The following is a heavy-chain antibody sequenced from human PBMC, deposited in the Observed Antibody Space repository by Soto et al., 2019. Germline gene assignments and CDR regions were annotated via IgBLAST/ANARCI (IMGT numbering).Heavy chain of an antibody. CDR3: VHDSGSYSWVFDY. J-gene: IGHJ4*02. D-gene: IGHD1-26*01. V-gene: IGHV3-64D*06. CDR2: ISSNGGST. CDR1: GFTFSSYA. Sequence: GGSLRLSCSASGFTFSSYAMHWVRQAPGKGLEYVSAISSNGGSTYYADSVKGRFTISRDNSKNTLYLQMSSLRAEDTAVYYCVHDSGSYSWVFDYWGQGTLVTVSS.